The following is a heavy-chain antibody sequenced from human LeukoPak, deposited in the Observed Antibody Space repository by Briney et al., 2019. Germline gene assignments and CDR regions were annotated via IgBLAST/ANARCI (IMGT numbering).Heavy chain of an antibody. CDR2: INYSGIT. Sequence: PSETLSLTCGVYGGSFRGYYWSWIRQPPGKGLEWIGDINYSGITNYNPSLKNRVSISVDTSQNQFSLKLTSVTAADTAVYYCARGPFAPDVWGQGTTVTVSS. V-gene: IGHV4-34*01. J-gene: IGHJ6*02. CDR3: ARGPFAPDV. CDR1: GGSFRGYY.